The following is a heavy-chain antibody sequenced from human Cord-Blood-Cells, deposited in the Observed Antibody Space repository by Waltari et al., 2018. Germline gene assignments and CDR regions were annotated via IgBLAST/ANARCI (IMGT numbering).Heavy chain of an antibody. V-gene: IGHV4-59*01. Sequence: QVQLQESGPGLVKPSETLSLTCTVSGGSISSYYWSWIRQPPGKGLEWIGYIYSSGSTNYTPSLKSRVTIAVDTSKNQFSLKLSSVTAADTAVYYCARDRGGPHWYFDLWGRGTLVTVSS. CDR3: ARDRGGPHWYFDL. CDR2: IYSSGST. CDR1: GGSISSYY. D-gene: IGHD3-16*01. J-gene: IGHJ2*01.